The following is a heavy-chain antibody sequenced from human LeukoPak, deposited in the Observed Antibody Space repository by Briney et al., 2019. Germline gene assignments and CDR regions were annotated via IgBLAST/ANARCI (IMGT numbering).Heavy chain of an antibody. D-gene: IGHD6-19*01. Sequence: GASVKVSCKASGGAFSSYAISWVRQAPGQGLECMGRIIPILGIANYAQKFQGRVTITADKSTSTAYMELSSLRSEDTAVYYCARDKDLAVAADVFDIWGQGTMVTVSS. CDR1: GGAFSSYA. J-gene: IGHJ3*02. V-gene: IGHV1-69*04. CDR3: ARDKDLAVAADVFDI. CDR2: IIPILGIA.